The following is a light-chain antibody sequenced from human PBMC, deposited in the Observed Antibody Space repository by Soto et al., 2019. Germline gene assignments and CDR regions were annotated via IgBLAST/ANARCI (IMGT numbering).Light chain of an antibody. Sequence: QAVVTQEPSLTVSPEGTVTLTCGPSTGAVATGHYAYWFHQKPGQAPRPLIYDTYNRFSWTPARFSGSLLGGKAALTLSGAQPEDEADYYCLLYSGGYVFGPGTKVTVL. J-gene: IGLJ1*01. V-gene: IGLV7-46*01. CDR2: DTY. CDR1: TGAVATGHY. CDR3: LLYSGGYV.